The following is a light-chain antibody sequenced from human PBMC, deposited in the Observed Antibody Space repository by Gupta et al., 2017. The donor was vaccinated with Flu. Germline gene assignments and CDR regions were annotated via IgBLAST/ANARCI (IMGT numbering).Light chain of an antibody. CDR2: LVS. Sequence: DVVMTQSPLSLPVTLGQTASISCGSSQTLVYSDGNTVLHWFQQRPGQAPRRLIYLVSRRESGVPDRFSGSGSGTEFTLKISSVEAEDVGIYFCMQGAHWPWAFGQGTKVEI. CDR3: MQGAHWPWA. J-gene: IGKJ1*01. CDR1: QTLVYSDGNTV. V-gene: IGKV2-30*01.